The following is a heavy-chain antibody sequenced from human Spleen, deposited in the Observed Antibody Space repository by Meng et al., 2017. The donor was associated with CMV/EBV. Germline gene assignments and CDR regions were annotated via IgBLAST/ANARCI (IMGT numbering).Heavy chain of an antibody. D-gene: IGHD3-3*01. Sequence: GGSLRLSCAASGFIFSDRYMDWLRQAPGKGLEWVSGVSGSGRITHYADSVKGRFTISRDNSENTLYLQMNSLRAEDTAVYYCAKEYYDFWSGYWDYWGQGTLVTVSS. CDR3: AKEYYDFWSGYWDY. J-gene: IGHJ4*02. CDR1: GFIFSDRY. CDR2: VSGSGRIT. V-gene: IGHV3-23*01.